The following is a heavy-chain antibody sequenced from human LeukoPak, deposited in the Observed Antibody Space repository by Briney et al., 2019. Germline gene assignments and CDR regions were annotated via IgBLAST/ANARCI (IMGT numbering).Heavy chain of an antibody. V-gene: IGHV3-11*04. Sequence: GGSLRLSCAASGFTFSDYYMSWIRQAPGKGLEWVSYISSSGSTIYYADSVKGRFTISRANAKNALNLPRNSLGAEDTAVYYCARGGYYYDSSGYDYWGQATLVTVSS. D-gene: IGHD3-22*01. CDR1: GFTFSDYY. CDR3: ARGGYYYDSSGYDY. CDR2: ISSSGSTI. J-gene: IGHJ4*02.